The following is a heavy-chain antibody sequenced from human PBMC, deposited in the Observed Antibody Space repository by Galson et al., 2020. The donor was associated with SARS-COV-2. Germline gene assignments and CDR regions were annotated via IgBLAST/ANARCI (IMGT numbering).Heavy chain of an antibody. CDR2: INWIKGTI. CDR1: GLTFEDYS. Sequence: LTHLCAPCGLTFEDYSMLGVGQGAAKSPEWVSGINWIKGTIGYAASVKGRFTISSDNAKNSLYLQINSLRPEDTAFYYCAKGPNSYSSTWYGIASSAPGTLAIVSP. J-gene: IGHJ5*01. CDR3: AKGPNSYSSTWYGIAS. D-gene: IGHD6-13*01. V-gene: IGHV3-9*01.